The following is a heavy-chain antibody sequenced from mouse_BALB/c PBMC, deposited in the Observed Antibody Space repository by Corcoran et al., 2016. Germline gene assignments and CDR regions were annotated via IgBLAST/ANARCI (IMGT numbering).Heavy chain of an antibody. V-gene: IGHV8-8*01. CDR1: GFSLSTSGMG. J-gene: IGHJ2*01. D-gene: IGHD4-1*01. CDR3: ARHWGDAQYYFDY. Sequence: QVTLKESGPGILQPSQTSSLTCSFSGFSLSTSGMGVGWIRQPSGKGLEWLAHIWWDDVNRHNPALKSRLTISKDTSSSQVFLKIASVDTADTATYYCARHWGDAQYYFDYWGQGTTLTVSS. CDR2: IWWDDVN.